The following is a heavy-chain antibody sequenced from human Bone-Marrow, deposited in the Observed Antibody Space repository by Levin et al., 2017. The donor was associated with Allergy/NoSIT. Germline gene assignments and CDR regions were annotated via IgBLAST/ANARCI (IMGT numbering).Heavy chain of an antibody. CDR1: GGSFSGYY. Sequence: SETLSLTCAVYGGSFSGYYWSWIRQLPGKGLEWIGEINHSGSTNSNPSLKSRVTLSVDMSKTPFSLKLSSVTAANTSVYCCARGPRANCGGDCYSLRKYCQHWGQGTLVTVSA. D-gene: IGHD2-21*02. CDR3: ARGPRANCGGDCYSLRKYCQH. J-gene: IGHJ1*01. CDR2: INHSGST. V-gene: IGHV4-34*01.